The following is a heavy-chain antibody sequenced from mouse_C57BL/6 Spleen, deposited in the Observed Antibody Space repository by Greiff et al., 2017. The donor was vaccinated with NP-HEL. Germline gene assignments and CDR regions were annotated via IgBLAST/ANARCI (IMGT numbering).Heavy chain of an antibody. CDR1: GYAFTDYE. D-gene: IGHD1-1*01. Sequence: QVQLKQSGAELVRPGASVTLSCKASGYAFTDYEMHWVKQTPVHGLEWIGAIDPETGGTAYNQKFKGKAILTADKSSSTAYMELRSLTSEDSAVYYCTRSGTVVATPFDYWGQGTTLTVSS. V-gene: IGHV1-15*01. CDR2: IDPETGGT. J-gene: IGHJ2*01. CDR3: TRSGTVVATPFDY.